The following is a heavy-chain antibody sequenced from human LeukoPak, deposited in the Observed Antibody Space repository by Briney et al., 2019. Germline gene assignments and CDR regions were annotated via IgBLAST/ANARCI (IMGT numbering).Heavy chain of an antibody. CDR3: ARDEHYGMDV. Sequence: GESLRLSCAASGFTFSSYSMTWVRQAPGKGLEWVSSISSSSSYIYYADSVKGRFTISRDNAKNSLYLQMNSLRAEDTAVYYCARDEHYGMDVWGQGTTVTVSS. CDR2: ISSSSSYI. J-gene: IGHJ6*02. CDR1: GFTFSSYS. V-gene: IGHV3-21*01.